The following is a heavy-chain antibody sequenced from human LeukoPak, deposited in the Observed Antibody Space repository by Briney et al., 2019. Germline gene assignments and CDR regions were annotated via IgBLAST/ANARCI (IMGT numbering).Heavy chain of an antibody. CDR2: IWYDGSNK. D-gene: IGHD3-10*01. Sequence: PGGSLRLSCAASGFTFSSYGMHWVRQAPGKGLEWVAVIWYDGSNKYYADSVKGRFTISRDNSKNTLCLQMNSLRAEDTAVYYCARGYGSGNYFDYWGQGTLVTVSS. CDR3: ARGYGSGNYFDY. J-gene: IGHJ4*02. V-gene: IGHV3-33*01. CDR1: GFTFSSYG.